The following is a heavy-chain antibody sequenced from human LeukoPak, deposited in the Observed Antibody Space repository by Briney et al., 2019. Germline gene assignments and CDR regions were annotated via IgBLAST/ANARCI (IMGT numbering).Heavy chain of an antibody. V-gene: IGHV1-2*04. CDR1: GYSFTDYY. CDR3: ARGGYDLDY. CDR2: INPFSGGT. Sequence: ASVTVSCKASGYSFTDYYIHWVRQAPGQGLEWMGWINPFSGGTKYAQKFQGWVTMTRDTSISTAYIELSRLTSDDTAVYYCARGGYDLDYWGQGTLVTVSS. D-gene: IGHD3-22*01. J-gene: IGHJ4*02.